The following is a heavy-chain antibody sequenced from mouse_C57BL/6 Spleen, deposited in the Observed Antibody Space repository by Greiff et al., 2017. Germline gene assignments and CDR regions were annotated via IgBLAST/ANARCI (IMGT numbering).Heavy chain of an antibody. Sequence: QVQLQQPGAELVKPGASVKVSCKASGYTFTSYWMHWVKQRPGQGLEWIGRIHPSDSDTNYNQKFKGKATLTVDKSSSTAYMQLISLTSEDSAVYYCAIGDYYGSSYAYWGQGTLVTVSA. V-gene: IGHV1-74*01. CDR3: AIGDYYGSSYAY. D-gene: IGHD1-1*01. CDR1: GYTFTSYW. CDR2: IHPSDSDT. J-gene: IGHJ3*01.